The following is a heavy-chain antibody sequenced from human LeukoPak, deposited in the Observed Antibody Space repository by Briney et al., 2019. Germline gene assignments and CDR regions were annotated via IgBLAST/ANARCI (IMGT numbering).Heavy chain of an antibody. Sequence: PGGSLRLSCAASGFTFSNYGMHWVRQAPGKGLEWVAVISYDGSNKYYADSVKGRFTISRDNSKNTLYLQMNSLRPEDTAVYYCVRSGRYFDYWGQGTLVTVSS. J-gene: IGHJ4*02. V-gene: IGHV3-30*03. CDR1: GFTFSNYG. CDR3: VRSGRYFDY. CDR2: ISYDGSNK. D-gene: IGHD1-26*01.